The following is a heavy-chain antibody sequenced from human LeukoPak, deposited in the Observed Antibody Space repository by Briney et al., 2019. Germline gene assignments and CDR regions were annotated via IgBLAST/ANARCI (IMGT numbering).Heavy chain of an antibody. Sequence: GASVKVSCKASGGTFSSYAISWVRQAPGQGLEWMGWINPNSGGTNYAQKFQGRVTMTRDTSISTAYMELSRLRSDDTAVYYCARALPPYDAFDIWGQGTMVTVSS. V-gene: IGHV1-2*02. CDR3: ARALPPYDAFDI. CDR2: INPNSGGT. CDR1: GGTFSSYA. J-gene: IGHJ3*02.